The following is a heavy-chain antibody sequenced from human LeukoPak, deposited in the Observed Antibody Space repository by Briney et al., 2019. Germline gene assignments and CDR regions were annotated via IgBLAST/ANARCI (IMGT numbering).Heavy chain of an antibody. Sequence: ASVTVSCTASGYTFTSYGISWVRQAPGQGLEWMGWISAYNGNTNYAQELQGRVTMTTDTSTSTAYMELRSLRSDDTAVYYCARDMFLYDFWSGPMYYFDYWGQGTLVTVSS. CDR2: ISAYNGNT. D-gene: IGHD3-3*01. J-gene: IGHJ4*02. CDR1: GYTFTSYG. V-gene: IGHV1-18*01. CDR3: ARDMFLYDFWSGPMYYFDY.